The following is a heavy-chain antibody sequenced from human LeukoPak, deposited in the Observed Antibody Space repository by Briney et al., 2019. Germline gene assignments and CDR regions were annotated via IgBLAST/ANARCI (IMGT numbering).Heavy chain of an antibody. CDR1: GYRFTGYY. CDR2: MNPKSGAT. CDR3: ARGSDYDDYFYMDF. Sequence: ASVKVSCKTSGYRFTGYYLHWVRQAPGQGLEWMGWMNPKSGATDYARKFQGRVTMTRDTSIRTAYMELTRLRSDDTAVYFCARGSDYDDYFYMDFWGKGTTVTVSS. V-gene: IGHV1-2*02. J-gene: IGHJ6*03.